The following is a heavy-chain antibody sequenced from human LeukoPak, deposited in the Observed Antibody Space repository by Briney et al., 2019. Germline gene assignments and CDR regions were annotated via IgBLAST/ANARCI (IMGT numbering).Heavy chain of an antibody. CDR1: GGSFSGYY. J-gene: IGHJ4*02. CDR3: ARDIGYPEY. D-gene: IGHD5-18*01. Sequence: PSETLSLTCAVYGGSFSGYYWSWIRQPPGKGLEWIGEINHSGSTNYNPSLKSRVTISVDTSKNQFSLKLSSVTAADTAVYYCARDIGYPEYWGQGTLVTVSS. V-gene: IGHV4-34*01. CDR2: INHSGST.